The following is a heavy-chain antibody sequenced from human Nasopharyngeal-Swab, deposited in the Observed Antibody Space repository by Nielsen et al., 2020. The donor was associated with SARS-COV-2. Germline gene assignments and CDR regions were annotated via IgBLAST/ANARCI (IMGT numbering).Heavy chain of an antibody. Sequence: ASVKVSCKASGYTFTSYDINWVRQATGQGLEWMGWMNPNSGNTGYAQKFQGRVTMTRNTSISTAYMELSSLRSEDTAVYYCAGRGYSYGFRALRGAFEIWGQGTMVTVSS. V-gene: IGHV1-8*01. CDR2: MNPNSGNT. CDR3: AGRGYSYGFRALRGAFEI. D-gene: IGHD5-18*01. CDR1: GYTFTSYD. J-gene: IGHJ3*02.